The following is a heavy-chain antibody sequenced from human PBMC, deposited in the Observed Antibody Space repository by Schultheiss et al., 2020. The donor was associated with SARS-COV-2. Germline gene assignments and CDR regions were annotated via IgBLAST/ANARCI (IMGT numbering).Heavy chain of an antibody. V-gene: IGHV1-18*01. CDR3: ARDSSLYGMDV. Sequence: ASVKVSCKASGGTFSSYAISWVRQAPGQGLEWMGWINPNSGNTGYAQKFQGRVTMTTDTSTSTAYMELRSLRSDDTAVYYCARDSSLYGMDVWGQGTTVTVSS. CDR2: INPNSGNT. J-gene: IGHJ6*02. CDR1: GGTFSSYA.